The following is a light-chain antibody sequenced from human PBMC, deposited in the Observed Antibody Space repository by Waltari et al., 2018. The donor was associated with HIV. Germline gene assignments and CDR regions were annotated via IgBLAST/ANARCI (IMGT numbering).Light chain of an antibody. CDR1: SSNIGARFD. Sequence: QSVLTQPPSVSGAPGQTVTISCTGSSSNIGARFDVHWYQQIPGPAPKLLMYGNNRPSWVHDRFSGSKSGTSASLAITGLQAEDEADYYCQTYVSSLSGSVVFGGGTKLTVL. CDR3: QTYVSSLSGSVV. CDR2: GN. J-gene: IGLJ2*01. V-gene: IGLV1-40*01.